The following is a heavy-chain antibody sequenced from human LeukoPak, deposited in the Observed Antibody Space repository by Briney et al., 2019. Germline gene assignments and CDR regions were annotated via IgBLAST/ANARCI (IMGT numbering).Heavy chain of an antibody. CDR2: INPSGGST. CDR1: GYTFTSYY. V-gene: IGHV1-46*01. D-gene: IGHD7-27*01. J-gene: IGHJ4*02. Sequence: ASVKVSCKASGYTFTSYYMHWVRQAPGQGLEWMGIINPSGGSTSYAQKFQGRVTVTRDASTSTVYMELSSLRSEDTAVYYCARQTGGYFDYWGQGTLVTVSS. CDR3: ARQTGGYFDY.